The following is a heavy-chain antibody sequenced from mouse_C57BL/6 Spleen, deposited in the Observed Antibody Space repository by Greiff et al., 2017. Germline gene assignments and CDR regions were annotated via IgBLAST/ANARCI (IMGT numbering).Heavy chain of an antibody. CDR1: GYSFTGYY. Sequence: VQLQESGPELVKPGASVKISCKASGYSFTGYYMNWVKQSPEKSLEWIGEINPSTGGTTYNQKFKAKATLTVDKSSSTAYMQLKSLTSEDSAVYYCVYGIFDYWGQGTTLTVSS. CDR2: INPSTGGT. V-gene: IGHV1-42*01. J-gene: IGHJ2*01. CDR3: VYGIFDY. D-gene: IGHD2-1*01.